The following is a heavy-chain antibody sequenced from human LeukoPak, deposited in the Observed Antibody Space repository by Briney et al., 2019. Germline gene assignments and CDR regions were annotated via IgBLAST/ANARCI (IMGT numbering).Heavy chain of an antibody. CDR2: IYYSGST. Sequence: KPSETLSLTCTVSGGSISRYYWSWIRQPPGKGLEWIGYIYYSGSTNYNPSLKSRVTISVDTSKNQFSLKLSSVTAADTAVYYCASMEGYSLYAFDIWGQGTMVTVSS. CDR1: GGSISRYY. J-gene: IGHJ3*02. D-gene: IGHD2-21*01. V-gene: IGHV4-59*08. CDR3: ASMEGYSLYAFDI.